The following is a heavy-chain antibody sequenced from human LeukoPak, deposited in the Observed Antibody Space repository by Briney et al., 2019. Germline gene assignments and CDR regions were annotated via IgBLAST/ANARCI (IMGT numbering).Heavy chain of an antibody. V-gene: IGHV3-74*01. CDR1: GFTFSDYY. CDR2: INSDGSST. D-gene: IGHD3-3*01. CDR3: ARPNDFWSGYYNY. Sequence: GGSLRLSCAASGFTFSDYYMSWIRQAPGKGLVWVSRINSDGSSTSYADSVKGRFTISRDNAKNTLYLQMNSLRAEDTAVYYCARPNDFWSGYYNYWGQGTLVTVSS. J-gene: IGHJ4*02.